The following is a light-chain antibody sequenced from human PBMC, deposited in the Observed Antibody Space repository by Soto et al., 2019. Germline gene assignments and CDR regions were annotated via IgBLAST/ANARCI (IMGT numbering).Light chain of an antibody. CDR1: SSDVGGYNY. CDR3: SSYTTSSTWV. CDR2: EVS. J-gene: IGLJ3*02. V-gene: IGLV2-14*01. Sequence: QSVLTQPASVSGSPGQSITISCTGTSSDVGGYNYVSWYQQHPGKAPKLMIYEVSNRPSGASNRFSGPKSGNTASLTISGLQAEDEADYYCSSYTTSSTWVFGGGTKLTV.